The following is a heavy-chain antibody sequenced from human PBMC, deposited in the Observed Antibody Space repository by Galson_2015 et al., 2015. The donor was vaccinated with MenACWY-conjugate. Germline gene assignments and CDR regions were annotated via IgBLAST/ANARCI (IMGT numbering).Heavy chain of an antibody. D-gene: IGHD1-26*01. CDR3: ARLGGNYRTPSHSDY. CDR2: INSDGRST. Sequence: SLRLSCAASGFTFSTYWMHWVRQAPGKGLVWVSRINSDGRSTSYADSVKGRFTISRDNAKNTLYLQMNSLRAEDTAVYYCARLGGNYRTPSHSDYWGQGTLVTVSS. V-gene: IGHV3-74*01. CDR1: GFTFSTYW. J-gene: IGHJ4*02.